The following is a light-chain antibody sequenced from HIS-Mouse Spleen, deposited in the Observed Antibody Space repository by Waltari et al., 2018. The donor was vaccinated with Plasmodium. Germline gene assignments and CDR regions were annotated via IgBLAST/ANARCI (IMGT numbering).Light chain of an antibody. CDR1: SLRSYY. J-gene: IGLJ2*01. CDR2: GKN. V-gene: IGLV3-19*01. Sequence: SSELTQDPAVSVALGQTVRITCQGDSLRSYYASWYQQKPGQAPVLVIYGKNNRPSGSPDRFSGASSGNTAFLTSTGAQAEDEADYYCNSRDSSGNHVVFGGGTKLTVL. CDR3: NSRDSSGNHVV.